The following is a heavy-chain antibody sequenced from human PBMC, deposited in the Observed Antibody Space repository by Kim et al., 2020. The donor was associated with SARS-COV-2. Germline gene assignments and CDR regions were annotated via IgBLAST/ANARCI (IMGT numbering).Heavy chain of an antibody. V-gene: IGHV1-18*04. J-gene: IGHJ5*02. CDR2: ISAYNGNT. CDR3: AREIGEVVVPAAIRKNWFDP. Sequence: ASVKVSCKASGYTFTSYGISWVRQAPGQGLEWMGWISAYNGNTNYAQKLQGRVTMTTDTSTSTAYMELRSLRSDDTAVYYCAREIGEVVVPAAIRKNWFDPWGQGTLVTVSS. D-gene: IGHD2-2*02. CDR1: GYTFTSYG.